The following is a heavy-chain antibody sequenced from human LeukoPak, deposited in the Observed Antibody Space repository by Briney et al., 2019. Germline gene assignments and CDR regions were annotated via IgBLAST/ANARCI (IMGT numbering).Heavy chain of an antibody. CDR2: IYYSGST. Sequence: SETLSLTCTVSGGSISSHYWSWIRQPPGKGLEWIGYIYYSGSTYYNPSLKSRVTISVDTSKNQFSLKLSSVTAADTAVYYCARDSGGIIASTGSRQLAVGMDVWGQGTTVTVSS. V-gene: IGHV4-59*11. CDR3: ARDSGGIIASTGSRQLAVGMDV. CDR1: GGSISSHY. D-gene: IGHD1-14*01. J-gene: IGHJ6*02.